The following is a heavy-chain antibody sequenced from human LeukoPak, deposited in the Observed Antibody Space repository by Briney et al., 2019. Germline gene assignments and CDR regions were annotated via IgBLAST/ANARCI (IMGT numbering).Heavy chain of an antibody. V-gene: IGHV1-2*02. D-gene: IGHD3-10*01. CDR2: INPNSGGT. CDR1: GYTFTGYY. CDR3: ARDRETPYYYYYYMDV. Sequence: ASVRVSCAASGYTFTGYYMHWVRQAPGQGLEWMGWINPNSGGTNYAQTFKGRVTMTRDTSISTAYMELSRLRSDDTAVYYCARDRETPYYYYYYMDVWGKGTTVTVPS. J-gene: IGHJ6*03.